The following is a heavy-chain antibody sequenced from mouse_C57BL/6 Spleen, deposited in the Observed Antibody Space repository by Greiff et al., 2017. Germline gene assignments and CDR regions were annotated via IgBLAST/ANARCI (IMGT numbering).Heavy chain of an antibody. CDR2: IYPRDGST. CDR1: GYTFTDHT. J-gene: IGHJ1*03. V-gene: IGHV1-78*01. CDR3: ASYYGSSYVGWYFDV. D-gene: IGHD1-1*01. Sequence: VQLQQSDAELVKPGASVKISCKVSGYTFTDHTIHWMKQRPEQGLEWIGYIYPRDGSTKYNEKFKGKATLTADKSSSTAYMQLNSLTSEDSAVYFCASYYGSSYVGWYFDVWGTGTTVTVSS.